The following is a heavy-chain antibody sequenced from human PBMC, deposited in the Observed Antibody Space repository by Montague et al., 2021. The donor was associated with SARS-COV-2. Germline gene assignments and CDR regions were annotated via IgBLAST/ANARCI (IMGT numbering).Heavy chain of an antibody. D-gene: IGHD3-10*01. CDR3: ARVHPLWFGELVLDYYYYGGMDG. J-gene: IGHJ6*02. Sequence: SETLSLTCTVSGGSISSSTYYWAWIRQPPGMGLEWIGEIYHSGSTNYTPSLKSRVTISVDKSKNQFSLKLSSVTAADTAVYYCARVHPLWFGELVLDYYYYGGMDGWGQGATVTVS. CDR1: GGSISSSTYY. V-gene: IGHV4-61*05. CDR2: IYHSGST.